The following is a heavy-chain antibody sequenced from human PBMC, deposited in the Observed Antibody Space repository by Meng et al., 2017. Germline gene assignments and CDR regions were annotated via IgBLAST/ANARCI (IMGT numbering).Heavy chain of an antibody. J-gene: IGHJ4*02. CDR2: ISYDGSNK. Sequence: VPLGGCGGGVVQPGRSLRLSCAASGFTFSSYAMHWVRQAPGKGLEWVAVISYDGSNKYYADSVKGRFTISRDNSKNTLYLQMNSLRAEDTAVYYCARVRRNYDSSGYYSHWGQGTLVTVSS. V-gene: IGHV3-30*01. CDR1: GFTFSSYA. CDR3: ARVRRNYDSSGYYSH. D-gene: IGHD3-22*01.